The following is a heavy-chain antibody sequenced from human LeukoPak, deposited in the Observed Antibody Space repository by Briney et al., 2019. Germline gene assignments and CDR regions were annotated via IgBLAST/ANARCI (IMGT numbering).Heavy chain of an antibody. D-gene: IGHD6-13*01. Sequence: PGGSLRLSCAASGFTFSSYSMNWVRQAPGKGLEWVSSISSSSSYIYYADSVKGRFTISRDNAKNSLYLQMNSLRAEDTAVYYCARLPRAAAGNPYWGQGTLVTVSS. J-gene: IGHJ4*02. CDR3: ARLPRAAAGNPY. CDR1: GFTFSSYS. V-gene: IGHV3-21*01. CDR2: ISSSSSYI.